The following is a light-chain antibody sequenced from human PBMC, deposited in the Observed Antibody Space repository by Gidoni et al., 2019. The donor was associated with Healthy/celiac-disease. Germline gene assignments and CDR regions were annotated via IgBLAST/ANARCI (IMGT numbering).Light chain of an antibody. Sequence: DIQMTQSPSSLSASVGDRVTITCQASQDISNYLNWYQQKPGKAPKLLIYDASNLETGVPSRFSGSGSGTDFTFTISSLQPEDIATYYCQHRAFGGXTKVEIK. CDR2: DAS. V-gene: IGKV1-33*01. CDR1: QDISNY. J-gene: IGKJ4*01. CDR3: QHRA.